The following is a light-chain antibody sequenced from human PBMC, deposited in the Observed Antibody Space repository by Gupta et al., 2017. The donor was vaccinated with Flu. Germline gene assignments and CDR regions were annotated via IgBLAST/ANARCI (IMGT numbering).Light chain of an antibody. CDR2: WAS. CDR3: QQYYTTPFT. J-gene: IGKJ3*01. CDR1: SILYSSNNKNY. V-gene: IGKV4-1*01. Sequence: SILYSSNNKNYLAWYQRKPGQPPKLLVYWASTRESGVPDRFSGSGSGTNFTLTINSLQTEDVAVYSCQQYYTTPFTFGPGTKVDVK.